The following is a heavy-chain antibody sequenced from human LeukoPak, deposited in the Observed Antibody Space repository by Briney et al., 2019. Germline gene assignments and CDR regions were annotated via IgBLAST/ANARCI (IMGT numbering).Heavy chain of an antibody. Sequence: ASVKVSCKVYGYTLTESSMHWVRQAPGKGLEWMGGFDPEDGETIYAQKFQGRVTMTEDTSTDTAYMELSSLRSEDTAVYYCATFYDREGNFDYWGQGALVTVSS. CDR2: FDPEDGET. J-gene: IGHJ4*02. CDR1: GYTLTESS. CDR3: ATFYDREGNFDY. D-gene: IGHD3-22*01. V-gene: IGHV1-24*01.